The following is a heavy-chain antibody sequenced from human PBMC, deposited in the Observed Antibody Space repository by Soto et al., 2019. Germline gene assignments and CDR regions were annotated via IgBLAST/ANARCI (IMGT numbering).Heavy chain of an antibody. J-gene: IGHJ4*02. Sequence: SETLSLTCTVSGGSISNYYWSWIRQPPGKGLEWIGYIYYRGSTNYNPSLKSRVTISVDTSKNQFSLKLSSVTAADTAVYYCAKGGRHFDHWGPGTLVTVSS. CDR3: AKGGRHFDH. V-gene: IGHV4-59*03. D-gene: IGHD3-16*01. CDR2: IYYRGST. CDR1: GGSISNYY.